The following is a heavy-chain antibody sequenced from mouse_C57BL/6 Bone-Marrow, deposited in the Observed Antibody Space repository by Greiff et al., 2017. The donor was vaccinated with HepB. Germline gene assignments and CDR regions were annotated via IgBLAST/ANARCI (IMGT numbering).Heavy chain of an antibody. V-gene: IGHV1-52*01. CDR1: GYTFTSYW. Sequence: VQLQQSGAELVRPGSSVKLSCKASGYTFTSYWMHWVKQRPIQGLEWIGNIDPSDSETHYNQKFKDKATLTVDKSSSTAYMQLSSLTSEDSAVYYCARITGRAWFAYWGQGTLVTVSA. J-gene: IGHJ3*01. CDR3: ARITGRAWFAY. D-gene: IGHD4-1*01. CDR2: IDPSDSET.